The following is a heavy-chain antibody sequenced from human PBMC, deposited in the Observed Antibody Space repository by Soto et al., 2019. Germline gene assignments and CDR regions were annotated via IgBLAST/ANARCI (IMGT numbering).Heavy chain of an antibody. CDR1: GFNFNSYT. J-gene: IGHJ4*02. CDR2: ISRFSDRT. Sequence: PGGSLRLSCSASGFNFNSYTMNWVRQAPGKGLEWVSSISRFSDRTYYADSVKGRFAIFRANAENSVYLQVNSLRAEDTAVYYCARVGDYFGEFDYFGYWGQGTPVTVSS. V-gene: IGHV3-21*06. D-gene: IGHD3-10*01. CDR3: ARVGDYFGEFDYFGY.